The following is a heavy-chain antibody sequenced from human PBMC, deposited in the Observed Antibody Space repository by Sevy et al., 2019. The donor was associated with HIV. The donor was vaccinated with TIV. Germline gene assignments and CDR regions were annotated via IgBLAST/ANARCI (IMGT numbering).Heavy chain of an antibody. CDR2: ISYDGSNK. D-gene: IGHD3-22*01. Sequence: GGSLRLSCSASGFTFSNYAMHWVRQAPGKGLEWVGFISYDGSNKYYADYVKGRFTISRDNGNNTLYLQMNSLGAEDTAVYYCAKDYRVLLITTIDYWGQGTLVTVSS. V-gene: IGHV3-30*18. J-gene: IGHJ4*02. CDR3: AKDYRVLLITTIDY. CDR1: GFTFSNYA.